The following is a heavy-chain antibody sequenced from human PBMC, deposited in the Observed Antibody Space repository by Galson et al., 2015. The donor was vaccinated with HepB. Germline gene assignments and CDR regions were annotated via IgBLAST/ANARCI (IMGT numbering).Heavy chain of an antibody. Sequence: SLRLSCAASGFIFSNYAMTWVRQAPGKGLEWVSAISGSDRSTYYADSVKGRFTISRDNSRNTLYLRMNSLRADDTALSFCAKVLIPAYMIRGNPPNSYDCWGQGVLVTVSS. J-gene: IGHJ4*02. V-gene: IGHV3-23*01. CDR2: ISGSDRST. CDR3: AKVLIPAYMIRGNPPNSYDC. D-gene: IGHD3-10*01. CDR1: GFIFSNYA.